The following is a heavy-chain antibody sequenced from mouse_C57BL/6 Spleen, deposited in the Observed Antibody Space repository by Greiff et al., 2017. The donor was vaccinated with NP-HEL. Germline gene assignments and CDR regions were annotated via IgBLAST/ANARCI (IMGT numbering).Heavy chain of an antibody. CDR2: IYPGSGST. V-gene: IGHV1-55*01. D-gene: IGHD1-1*01. CDR1: GYTFTSYW. CDR3: ARSDYYGSSYVYYFDY. J-gene: IGHJ2*01. Sequence: QVQLQQPGAELVKPGASVKMYCKASGYTFTSYWITWVKQRPGQGLEWIGDIYPGSGSTNYNEKFKSKATLTVDTSSSTAYMQLSSLTSEDSAVYYCARSDYYGSSYVYYFDYWGQGTTLTVSS.